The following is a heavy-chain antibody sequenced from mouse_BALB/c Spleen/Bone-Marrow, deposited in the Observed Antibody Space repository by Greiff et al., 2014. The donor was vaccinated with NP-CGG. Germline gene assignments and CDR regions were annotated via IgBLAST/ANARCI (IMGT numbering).Heavy chain of an antibody. CDR2: INPNNGNV. CDR3: ARSRAMDY. Sequence: VQLKESGPDLVKPGASVKMSCKASGYTFTDYYIKWVRQSHGKRLEWIGDINPNNGNVFCNEKFKGKASLTVDKSSTSAYMQLNSLTSEDSAVYYCARSRAMDYWGQGTSVTVSS. V-gene: IGHV1-26*01. J-gene: IGHJ4*01. CDR1: GYTFTDYY.